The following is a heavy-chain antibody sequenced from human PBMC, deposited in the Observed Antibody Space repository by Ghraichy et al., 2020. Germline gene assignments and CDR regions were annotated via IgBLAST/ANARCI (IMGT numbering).Heavy chain of an antibody. CDR2: IKQDGSEK. D-gene: IGHD4-23*01. Sequence: GESLNISCAASGFTFSSYWMSWVRQAPGKGLEWVANIKQDGSEKYYVDSVKGRFTISRDNAKNSLYLQMNSLRAEDTAVYYCARLMTTVVTRRFFAFDIWGQGTMVTVSS. CDR3: ARLMTTVVTRRFFAFDI. CDR1: GFTFSSYW. V-gene: IGHV3-7*01. J-gene: IGHJ3*02.